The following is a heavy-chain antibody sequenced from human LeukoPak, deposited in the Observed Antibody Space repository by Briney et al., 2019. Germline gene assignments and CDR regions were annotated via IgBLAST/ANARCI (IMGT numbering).Heavy chain of an antibody. CDR1: GFTFSSYS. D-gene: IGHD2-2*01. CDR2: ISSSGSYK. CDR3: AWLYCSNTSCRPPYYYGLYV. V-gene: IGHV3-21*01. J-gene: IGHJ6*04. Sequence: PGGSLRLSCAASGFTFSSYSMNWVRQATGKGLEWVSSISSSGSYKYYADSVKGRFTISRDNAKNSLYLQISTLRAADTAVYYCAWLYCSNTSCRPPYYYGLYVWGKGTAVTVSS.